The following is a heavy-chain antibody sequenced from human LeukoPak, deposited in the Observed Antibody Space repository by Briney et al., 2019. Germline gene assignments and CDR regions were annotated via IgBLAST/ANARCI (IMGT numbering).Heavy chain of an antibody. V-gene: IGHV1-69*13. J-gene: IGHJ4*02. D-gene: IGHD1-26*01. CDR1: GGTFSSYA. CDR3: ARAPEYSGSHGYFDY. Sequence: SVKVSCKASGGTFSSYAISWVRQAPGQGLEWMGGIIPIFGTANYAQKFQGRVTITADESTSTAYMELSSLRPEDTAVYYCARAPEYSGSHGYFDYWGQGTLVTVSS. CDR2: IIPIFGTA.